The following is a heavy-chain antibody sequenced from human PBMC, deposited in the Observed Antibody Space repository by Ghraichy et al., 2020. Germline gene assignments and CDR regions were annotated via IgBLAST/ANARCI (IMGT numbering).Heavy chain of an antibody. Sequence: GGYLRLSCAASGFTFSSYWMSWVRQAPGKGLEWVANIKQDGSEKYYVDSVKGRFTISRDNAKNSLYLQMNSLRAEDTAVYYCARDFLPSGSYSYFQHWGQGTLVTVSS. D-gene: IGHD1-26*01. J-gene: IGHJ1*01. CDR2: IKQDGSEK. CDR3: ARDFLPSGSYSYFQH. V-gene: IGHV3-7*01. CDR1: GFTFSSYW.